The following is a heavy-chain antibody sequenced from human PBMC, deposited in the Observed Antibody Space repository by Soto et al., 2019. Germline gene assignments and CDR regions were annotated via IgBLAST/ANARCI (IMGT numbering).Heavy chain of an antibody. D-gene: IGHD3-16*01. Sequence: QVQLQESGPGLVKPSETLSLTCTVSGVSITSHYWTWIRQPPGKGLEWIGNIHYSGSTNYSPSLKGRVIISVDTSENQSSLKLSSVTTADTAVYYCTVGGAGHPVDYWGQGTLVTVSS. V-gene: IGHV4-59*11. CDR3: TVGGAGHPVDY. J-gene: IGHJ4*02. CDR1: GVSITSHY. CDR2: IHYSGST.